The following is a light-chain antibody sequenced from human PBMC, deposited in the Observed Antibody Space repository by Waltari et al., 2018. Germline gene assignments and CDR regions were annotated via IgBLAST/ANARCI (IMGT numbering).Light chain of an antibody. J-gene: IGKJ4*01. CDR1: QSVSSNY. CDR3: QQYGSSPLT. CDR2: GAS. Sequence: CRASQSVSSNYLGWYQQKPGQPPRFLIYGASIRATGIPDRFSGSGSGTDFTLTISRLEPEDFAVYYCQQYGSSPLTFGGGTKVEIK. V-gene: IGKV3-20*01.